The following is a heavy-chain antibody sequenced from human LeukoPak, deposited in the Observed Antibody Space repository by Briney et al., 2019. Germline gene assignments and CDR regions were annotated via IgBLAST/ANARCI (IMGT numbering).Heavy chain of an antibody. V-gene: IGHV3-11*01. CDR1: GFTFSDYY. D-gene: IGHD5-18*01. CDR2: ISGSGSAT. CDR3: AREFSRQYSYGYGYFDY. Sequence: PGGSLRLSCAASGFTFSDYYMSWIRQAPGKGLDWVSYISGSGSATYYADSVKGRFTISRDNAKNSLYLQMTSLRAEDTAVYYCAREFSRQYSYGYGYFDYWGQGTLVTVSS. J-gene: IGHJ4*02.